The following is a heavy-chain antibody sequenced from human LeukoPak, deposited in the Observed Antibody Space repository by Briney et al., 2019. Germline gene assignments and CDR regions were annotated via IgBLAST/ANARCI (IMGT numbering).Heavy chain of an antibody. CDR1: GFTFSSYS. D-gene: IGHD1-7*01. J-gene: IGHJ4*02. Sequence: GGSLRLSCAASGFTFSSYSMNWVRQAPGKGLEWVSSISSSSSYIYYADSVKGRFTISRDNAKNSLYLQTNSLRAEDTAVYYCARVSPGMNWNYLFDYWGQGTLVTVSS. CDR2: ISSSSSYI. V-gene: IGHV3-21*01. CDR3: ARVSPGMNWNYLFDY.